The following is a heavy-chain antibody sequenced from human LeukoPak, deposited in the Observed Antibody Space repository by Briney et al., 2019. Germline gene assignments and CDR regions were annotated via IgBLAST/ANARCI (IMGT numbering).Heavy chain of an antibody. CDR3: ARFCSSTSCYEKGFDY. D-gene: IGHD2-2*01. CDR2: IYHSGNT. CDR1: TYSISSGYF. V-gene: IGHV4-38-2*02. Sequence: PSETLSLTCTVSTYSISSGYFWGWIRQPPGKGLEWIGSIYHSGNTYYNPSLKSRVTISGDTSKNQFSLKLSSVTAADTAVYYCARFCSSTSCYEKGFDYWGQGTLVTVSS. J-gene: IGHJ4*02.